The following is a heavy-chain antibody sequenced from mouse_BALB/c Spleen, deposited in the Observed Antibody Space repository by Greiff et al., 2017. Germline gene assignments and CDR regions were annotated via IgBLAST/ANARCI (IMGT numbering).Heavy chain of an antibody. D-gene: IGHD1-1*01. V-gene: IGHV2-9*02. J-gene: IGHJ2*01. Sequence: VKLQESGPGLVAPSQSLSITCTVSGFSLTSYGVHWVRQPPGKGLEWLGVIWAGGSTNYNSALMSRLSISKDNSKSQVFLKMNSLQTDDTAMYYCAREDYYGSSYLDYWGQGTTLTVSS. CDR3: AREDYYGSSYLDY. CDR1: GFSLTSYG. CDR2: IWAGGST.